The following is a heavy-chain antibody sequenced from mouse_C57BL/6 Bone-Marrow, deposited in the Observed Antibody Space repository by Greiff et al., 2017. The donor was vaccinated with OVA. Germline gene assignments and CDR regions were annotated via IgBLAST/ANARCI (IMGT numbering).Heavy chain of an antibody. CDR2: IYPGSGST. V-gene: IGHV1-55*01. Sequence: QVQLKQPGAELVKPGASVTMSCKASGYTFTSYWITWVKQRPGQGLEWIGDIYPGSGSTNYNEKFKSKATLTVDTSSSTAYMQLSSLTSEDSAVYYCARKQAQAYYYAMDYWGQGTSVTVSS. CDR3: ARKQAQAYYYAMDY. CDR1: GYTFTSYW. J-gene: IGHJ4*01. D-gene: IGHD3-2*02.